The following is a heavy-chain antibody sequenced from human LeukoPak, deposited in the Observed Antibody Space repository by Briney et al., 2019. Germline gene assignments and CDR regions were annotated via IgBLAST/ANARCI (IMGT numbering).Heavy chain of an antibody. J-gene: IGHJ4*02. CDR1: GGSIRTYY. CDR2: IDGSGST. D-gene: IGHD6-19*01. Sequence: SETLSLTCTVSGGSIRTYYWNWIRQPAGKGLEWIGRIDGSGSTTFSPSLRSRVTMSVDSSKSQTSLNLNSVTAADTAMYYCARSPLSSSGWYRADYWGQGTPVTVSS. V-gene: IGHV4-4*07. CDR3: ARSPLSSSGWYRADY.